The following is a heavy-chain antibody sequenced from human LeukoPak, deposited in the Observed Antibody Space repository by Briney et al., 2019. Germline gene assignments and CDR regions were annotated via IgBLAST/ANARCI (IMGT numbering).Heavy chain of an antibody. J-gene: IGHJ5*02. V-gene: IGHV4-59*01. CDR2: IYYSGST. CDR1: GGSISSYY. Sequence: ESSETLSLTCTVSGGSISSYYWSWIRQPPGKGLEWIGYIYYSGSTNYNPSLKSRVTISVDTSKNQFSLKLSSVTAADTAVYYCAGSIVGATLNWFDPWGQGTLVTVSS. CDR3: AGSIVGATLNWFDP. D-gene: IGHD1-26*01.